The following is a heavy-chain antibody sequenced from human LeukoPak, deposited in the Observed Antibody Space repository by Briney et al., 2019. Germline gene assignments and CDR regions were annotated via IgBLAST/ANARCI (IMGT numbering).Heavy chain of an antibody. J-gene: IGHJ4*02. CDR3: AERSAYESLFDY. CDR2: IYPSGTT. CDR1: GYSISSAYY. Sequence: SETLSLTCTVSGYSISSAYYWGWIRQTPGKGLEWIGTIYPSGTTYYNPSLKSRVTISLDTSKNQFSLKLNSVTAADTAVYFCAERSAYESLFDYWGQGTLVTVSS. D-gene: IGHD5-12*01. V-gene: IGHV4-38-2*02.